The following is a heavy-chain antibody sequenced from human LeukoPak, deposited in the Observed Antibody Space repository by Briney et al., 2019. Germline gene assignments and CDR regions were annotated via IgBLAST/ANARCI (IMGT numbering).Heavy chain of an antibody. CDR1: GFTFSSYG. CDR2: IWYDGSNK. V-gene: IGHV3-33*01. J-gene: IGHJ6*02. CDR3: ARESTAITYYYYGMDV. Sequence: SGGSLRLSCAASGFTFSSYGMHCVRQAPGKGLEWVAVIWYDGSNKYYADSVKGRFTISRDNSKNTLYLQMDSLRAEDTAVYYCARESTAITYYYYGMDVWGQGTTVTVSS. D-gene: IGHD5-18*01.